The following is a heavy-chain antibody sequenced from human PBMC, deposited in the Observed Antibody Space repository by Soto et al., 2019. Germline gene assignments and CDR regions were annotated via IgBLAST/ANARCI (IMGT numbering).Heavy chain of an antibody. CDR3: ARVFPYSSGWYAYYYGMDV. D-gene: IGHD6-19*01. CDR2: MNPNSGNT. CDR1: GYTFTSYD. V-gene: IGHV1-8*01. J-gene: IGHJ6*02. Sequence: ASVKVSCKASGYTFTSYDINWVRQATGQGLEWMGWMNPNSGNTGYAQKFQGRVTMTRNTSISTAYMELSSLRSEDTAVYYCARVFPYSSGWYAYYYGMDVWGQGTTVTVSS.